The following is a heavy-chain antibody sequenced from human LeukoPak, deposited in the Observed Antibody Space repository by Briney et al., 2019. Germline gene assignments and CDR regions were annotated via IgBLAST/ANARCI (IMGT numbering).Heavy chain of an antibody. CDR1: GGSFSGYY. D-gene: IGHD2-2*01. CDR2: INHSGST. CDR3: ARGPSGTLAFDI. J-gene: IGHJ3*02. V-gene: IGHV4-34*01. Sequence: PSETLSLTCAVYGGSFSGYYWSWIRQPPGKGLEWIGVINHSGSTNYNPSLKSRVTISVDTSKNQFSLRLSSVTAADTAVYYCARGPSGTLAFDIWGQGTMVTVSS.